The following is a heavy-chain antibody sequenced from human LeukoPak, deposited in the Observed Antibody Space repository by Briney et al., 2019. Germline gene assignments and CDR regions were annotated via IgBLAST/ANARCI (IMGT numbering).Heavy chain of an antibody. D-gene: IGHD3-10*01. CDR2: INHSGGT. CDR3: ARRQLMVRAFDY. Sequence: SETLSLTCAVYGGSFSGYYWSWTRQPPGKGLEWIGEINHSGGTNYNPSLKSRVTISVDTSKNQFSLKLSSVTAADTAVYYCARRQLMVRAFDYWGQGTLVTVSS. J-gene: IGHJ4*02. V-gene: IGHV4-34*01. CDR1: GGSFSGYY.